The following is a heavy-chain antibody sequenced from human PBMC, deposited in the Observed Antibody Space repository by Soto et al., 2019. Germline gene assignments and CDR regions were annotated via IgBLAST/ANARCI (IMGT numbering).Heavy chain of an antibody. Sequence: WATLSLTCAVYGGSVSGYDWNWIRPPPGKGLEWIGEINHTGGTHYNPSLKSRVTMSVDTSKNQFSLRLSSVTAADTAIYYCATRITVFGLLIPPFDPWGKGTQVT. CDR3: ATRITVFGLLIPPFDP. V-gene: IGHV4-34*01. CDR1: GGSVSGYD. J-gene: IGHJ5*02. CDR2: INHTGGT. D-gene: IGHD3-3*01.